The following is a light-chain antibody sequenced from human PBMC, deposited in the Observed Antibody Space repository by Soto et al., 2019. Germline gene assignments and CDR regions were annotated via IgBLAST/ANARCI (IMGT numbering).Light chain of an antibody. J-gene: IGKJ1*01. CDR1: QNFSSSY. V-gene: IGKV3D-20*02. Sequence: ESVLTQSPGTLSLSPGERATLSCRASQNFSSSYLSWYQHKPGQAPRLVIYDAPSRATGIPDRFSGRGSGTDFTLTISHLQPEDPAVHYCHPRQSRPRTFGQGTKVDIK. CDR3: HPRQSRPRT. CDR2: DAP.